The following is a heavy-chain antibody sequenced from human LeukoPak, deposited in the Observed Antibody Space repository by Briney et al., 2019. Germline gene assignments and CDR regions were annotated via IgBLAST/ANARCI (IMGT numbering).Heavy chain of an antibody. CDR3: ARDGLYGSGSYYNVPWFDP. D-gene: IGHD3-10*01. V-gene: IGHV1-18*01. J-gene: IGHJ5*02. CDR1: GYTFTSYG. CDR2: ISAYNGNT. Sequence: GSVKLSCTASGYTFTSYGISWVRQAPGQGLEWMGWISAYNGNTNYAQKLQGRVTMTTDTSTSTAYMELRSLRSDDTAVYYCARDGLYGSGSYYNVPWFDPWGQGSLVTVSS.